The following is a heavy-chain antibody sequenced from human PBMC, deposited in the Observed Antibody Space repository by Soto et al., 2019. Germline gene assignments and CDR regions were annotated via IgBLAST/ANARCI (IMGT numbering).Heavy chain of an antibody. J-gene: IGHJ6*03. CDR2: INPNSGGT. CDR3: ARGSIAADYYMDV. D-gene: IGHD6-6*01. Sequence: QVQLVQSGAEVKKPGASVKVSCKASGYTFTGYYMHWVRQAPGQGLEWMGWINPNSGGTNYAQKCQGWVTMTRDTSISTAYMELSRLRSDDTAVYYCARGSIAADYYMDVWGKGTTVTVSS. CDR1: GYTFTGYY. V-gene: IGHV1-2*04.